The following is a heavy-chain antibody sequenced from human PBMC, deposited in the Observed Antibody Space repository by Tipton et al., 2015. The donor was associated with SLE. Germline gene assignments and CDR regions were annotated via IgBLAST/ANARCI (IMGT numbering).Heavy chain of an antibody. CDR2: IYYNGST. CDR1: GGSISSGGYY. D-gene: IGHD7-27*01. V-gene: IGHV4-31*03. Sequence: TLSLTCTVSGGSISSGGYYWSWIRQHPGKGLEWIGYIYYNGSTYYNPSLKSRVTISVDTSKNQFSLKLSSVTAADTAVYYCARRGGNWGSGDHEDAFDIWGQGTMVTVSS. CDR3: ARRGGNWGSGDHEDAFDI. J-gene: IGHJ3*02.